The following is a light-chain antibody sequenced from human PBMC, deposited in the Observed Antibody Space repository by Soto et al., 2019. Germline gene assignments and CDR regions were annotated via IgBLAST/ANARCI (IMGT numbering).Light chain of an antibody. CDR2: GAS. CDR1: QSVSSN. V-gene: IGKV3-15*01. J-gene: IGKJ4*01. Sequence: EIVMTRSPVTLSVSPGERATLSCRASQSVSSNLAWYQQKPGQAPRLLIYGASTRATGIPARFSGSGSGTEFTLTISSLQSEDFAVYYCQQYKNWPPLTFGGGTKVEIK. CDR3: QQYKNWPPLT.